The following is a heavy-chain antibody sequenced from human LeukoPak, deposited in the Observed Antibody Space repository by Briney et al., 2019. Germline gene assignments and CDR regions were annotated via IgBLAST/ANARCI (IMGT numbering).Heavy chain of an antibody. Sequence: ASVKVPCKASGYTFTGYYMHWVRQAPGPGLEWMGWINPNSGGTNYAQKFRGRVTMTRDTSISTAYMELSRLRSDDTAVYYCARARNYYDSSGPFDYWGQGTLVTVSS. J-gene: IGHJ4*02. V-gene: IGHV1-2*02. CDR3: ARARNYYDSSGPFDY. CDR1: GYTFTGYY. CDR2: INPNSGGT. D-gene: IGHD3-22*01.